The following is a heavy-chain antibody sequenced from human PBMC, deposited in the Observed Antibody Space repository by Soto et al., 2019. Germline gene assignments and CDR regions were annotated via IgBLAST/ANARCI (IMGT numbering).Heavy chain of an antibody. D-gene: IGHD3-22*01. V-gene: IGHV3-15*07. Sequence: EVQLVESGGGLVKPGGSLRLSCAASGFTFSNAWMNWVRQAPGKGLEWVGRIKSKTDGGTTDYAAPVKGRFTISRDDSKNTLYLQMNSLKTEDTAVYYCTTDVMIGVVSKTGGYWGQGTLVTVSS. CDR1: GFTFSNAW. CDR3: TTDVMIGVVSKTGGY. J-gene: IGHJ4*02. CDR2: IKSKTDGGTT.